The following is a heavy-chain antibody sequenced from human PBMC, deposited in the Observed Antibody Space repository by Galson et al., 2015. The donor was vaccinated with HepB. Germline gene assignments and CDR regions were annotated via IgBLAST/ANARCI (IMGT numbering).Heavy chain of an antibody. CDR3: AKGSSGVDY. V-gene: IGHV3-30*02. CDR2: IRYDGNDK. D-gene: IGHD6-19*01. Sequence: SLRLSCAASGFTFSSYGIHWVRQAPGKGLEWVAFIRYDGNDKYYADSVKGRFTISRDNSKNTLYLQMNSLRAEDTAVYYCAKGSSGVDYWGQGTLVTVSS. J-gene: IGHJ4*02. CDR1: GFTFSSYG.